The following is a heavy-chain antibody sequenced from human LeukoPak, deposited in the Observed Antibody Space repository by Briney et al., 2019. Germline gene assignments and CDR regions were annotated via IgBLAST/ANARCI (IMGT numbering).Heavy chain of an antibody. D-gene: IGHD6-19*01. CDR3: ARDGKQWLPRDY. CDR2: ISSSSSYI. V-gene: IGHV3-21*01. Sequence: GGSLRLSCAASGFTFSSYSMNWVRQAPGKGLEWVSSISSSSSYIYYADSVKGRFTISRDNAKNSLYLQMNSLRAEDTAVYYCARDGKQWLPRDYWGQGTLVTVSS. J-gene: IGHJ4*02. CDR1: GFTFSSYS.